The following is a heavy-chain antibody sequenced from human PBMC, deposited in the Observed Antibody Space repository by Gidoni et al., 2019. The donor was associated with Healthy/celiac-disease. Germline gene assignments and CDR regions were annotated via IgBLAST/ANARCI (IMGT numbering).Heavy chain of an antibody. D-gene: IGHD4-17*01. CDR2: IGSKANSYAT. J-gene: IGHJ6*02. Sequence: EVQLAASGGGVVQPGGSLKLSCAASAFTFSGPAMHSARQASGKGLEWAGHIGSKANSYATAYAGSMRGRFTISGADSKNTAYLQMNSLRTEDTAVYYCTRHPNDYGDYVYYYYGMDVWGQGTTVTVSS. V-gene: IGHV3-73*02. CDR3: TRHPNDYGDYVYYYYGMDV. CDR1: AFTFSGPA.